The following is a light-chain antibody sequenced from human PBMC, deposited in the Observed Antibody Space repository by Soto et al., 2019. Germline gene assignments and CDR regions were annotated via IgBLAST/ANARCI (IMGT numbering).Light chain of an antibody. Sequence: QSALTQPASVSGSPGQSITISCTGTSSDVGGFKYVSWYQQHPDKAPKLIIYVVSNRPSGVSNRFSGSKSGNTASLTISGLQAEDEADYYYGSYTSSDSPYVFGTGTKLTVL. CDR1: SSDVGGFKY. V-gene: IGLV2-14*01. CDR2: VVS. J-gene: IGLJ1*01. CDR3: GSYTSSDSPYV.